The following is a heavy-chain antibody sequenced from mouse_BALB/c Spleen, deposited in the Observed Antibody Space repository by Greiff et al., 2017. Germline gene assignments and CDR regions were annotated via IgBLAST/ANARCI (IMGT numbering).Heavy chain of an antibody. J-gene: IGHJ2*01. V-gene: IGHV3-2*02. CDR1: GYSITSDYA. CDR2: ISYSGST. CDR3: ARISSGYVGGDFDY. Sequence: EVKLMESGPGLVKPSQSLSLTCTVTGYSITSDYAWYWIRQFPGNKLEWMGYISYSGSTSYNPSLKSRISITRDTSKNQFFLQLNSVTTEDTATYYCARISSGYVGGDFDYWGQGTTLTVSS. D-gene: IGHD3-1*01.